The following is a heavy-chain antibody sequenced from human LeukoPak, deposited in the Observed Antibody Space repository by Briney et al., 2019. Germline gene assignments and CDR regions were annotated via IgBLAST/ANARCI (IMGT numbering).Heavy chain of an antibody. V-gene: IGHV3-7*04. CDR2: IKQDGSEI. Sequence: GGSLRLSCAASGFTFSSYWMSWVRQAPGKGLECVANIKQDGSEIYFVDSVKGRFTISRDNAKSSMYLQMNSLRGEDTAVYYCARARYGSGGYFFDFWGQGTLVTVSS. CDR3: ARARYGSGGYFFDF. D-gene: IGHD3-10*01. J-gene: IGHJ4*02. CDR1: GFTFSSYW.